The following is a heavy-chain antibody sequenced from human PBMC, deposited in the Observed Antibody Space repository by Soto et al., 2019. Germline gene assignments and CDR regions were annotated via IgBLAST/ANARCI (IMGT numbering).Heavy chain of an antibody. J-gene: IGHJ4*02. Sequence: SETLSLTCAVYGGSFSGYYWSWIRQPPGKGLEWIGEINHSGSTNYNPSLKSRVTISVDTSKNQFSLKPSSVTAADTAVYYCAREPVEYGDFDYWGQGTLVTVSS. CDR1: GGSFSGYY. V-gene: IGHV4-34*01. CDR2: INHSGST. D-gene: IGHD4-17*01. CDR3: AREPVEYGDFDY.